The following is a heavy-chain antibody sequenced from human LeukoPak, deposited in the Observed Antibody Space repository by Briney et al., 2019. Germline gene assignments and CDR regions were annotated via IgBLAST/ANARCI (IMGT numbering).Heavy chain of an antibody. Sequence: PSETLSLTCTVSGGSISSHYWSWIRQPPGKGLEWIGYIYYSGSTNYNPSLKSRVTISVDTSKNQFSLKLSSVTAADTAVYYCARDGGDGYNRKNWFDPWGQGTLVTVSS. CDR2: IYYSGST. D-gene: IGHD5-24*01. V-gene: IGHV4-59*11. CDR3: ARDGGDGYNRKNWFDP. CDR1: GGSISSHY. J-gene: IGHJ5*02.